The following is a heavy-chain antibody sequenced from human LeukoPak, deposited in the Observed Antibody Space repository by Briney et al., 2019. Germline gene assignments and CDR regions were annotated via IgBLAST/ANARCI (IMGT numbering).Heavy chain of an antibody. CDR3: ARADFIDAGPYLIGP. V-gene: IGHV1-2*02. J-gene: IGHJ5*02. CDR1: GYSFTDYY. Sequence: VASVQVSCQTSGYSFTDYYIHWVRQAPGQGLEWMGWINTKSGRTSSARKFQGRVTMTRDPSITTVYMDMAWLTSDDTAIYFCARADFIDAGPYLIGPWGQGTLVTVSS. CDR2: INTKSGRT. D-gene: IGHD3-3*01.